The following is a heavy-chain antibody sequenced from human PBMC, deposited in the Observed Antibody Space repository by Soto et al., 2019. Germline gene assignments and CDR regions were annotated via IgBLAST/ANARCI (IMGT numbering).Heavy chain of an antibody. CDR3: ARAFAIGWYTYYFDY. J-gene: IGHJ4*02. CDR1: GDSLNDYH. V-gene: IGHV4-59*08. Sequence: QVQLQESGPGLVKPSKTLSLTCTVSGDSLNDYHWGWIRQPPGKGLEWIGYIYYTGSTNYNPSLKSRVTISLDTSKNQFYLGLNSVTAADTAVYYCARAFAIGWYTYYFDYWGQGPLVTVSS. CDR2: IYYTGST. D-gene: IGHD6-19*01.